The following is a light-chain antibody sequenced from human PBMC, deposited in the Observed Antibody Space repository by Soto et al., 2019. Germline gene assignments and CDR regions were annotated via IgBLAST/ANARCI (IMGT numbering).Light chain of an antibody. CDR2: AVS. Sequence: QSVLTQPASVSGSPGQSITISCTGTSSAVGLYDYVSWYQQHPGKAPQLMIYAVSNRPSGVSNRFSASKSGNTASLFISGLQAEDEADYYCSSYTSDSSYVFGSGTKVTV. CDR1: SSAVGLYDY. CDR3: SSYTSDSSYV. V-gene: IGLV2-14*01. J-gene: IGLJ1*01.